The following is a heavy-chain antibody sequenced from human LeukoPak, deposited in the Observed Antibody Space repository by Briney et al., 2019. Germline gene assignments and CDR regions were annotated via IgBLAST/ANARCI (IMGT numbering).Heavy chain of an antibody. V-gene: IGHV3-7*03. CDR1: GFTFSSHW. CDR3: ARENDSGWSGPFDY. J-gene: IGHJ4*02. D-gene: IGHD6-19*01. Sequence: GGSLRLSCAASGFTFSSHWMTWVRQAPGKGLEWVANINQDGSGKYYVDSVKGRFTISRDNAKNSPYLQMNSLRAEDTAVYYCARENDSGWSGPFDYWGQGTLVTVSS. CDR2: INQDGSGK.